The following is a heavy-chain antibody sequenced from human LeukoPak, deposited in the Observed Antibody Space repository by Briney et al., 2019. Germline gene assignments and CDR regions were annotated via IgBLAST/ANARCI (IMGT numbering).Heavy chain of an antibody. J-gene: IGHJ4*02. CDR3: ARIGDSVTTLRSYYFDY. CDR1: GGSISSYY. CDR2: IYYSGTT. V-gene: IGHV4-59*01. Sequence: SETLSLTCTVSGGSISSYYWSWIRQPPGKGLEWIGYIYYSGTTNYNPSLKSRVTISVDTSRSQFSLRLSSVTAADTAVYYCARIGDSVTTLRSYYFDYWGQGTLVTVPS. D-gene: IGHD4-17*01.